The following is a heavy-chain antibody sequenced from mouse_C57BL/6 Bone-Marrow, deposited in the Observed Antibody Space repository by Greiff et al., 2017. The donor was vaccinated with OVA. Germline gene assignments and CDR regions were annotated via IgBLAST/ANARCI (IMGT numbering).Heavy chain of an antibody. Sequence: QVQLQQPGAELVKPGASVKLSCKASGYTFTSYWMHWVKQRPGQGLEWIGMIHPNSGSTNYNEKFKSKATLTVDKSSSTAYMQLSILTSEDSAVYYCARWDYEGWYFDVWGTGTTVTVSS. CDR1: GYTFTSYW. J-gene: IGHJ1*03. D-gene: IGHD2-4*01. CDR3: ARWDYEGWYFDV. CDR2: IHPNSGST. V-gene: IGHV1-64*01.